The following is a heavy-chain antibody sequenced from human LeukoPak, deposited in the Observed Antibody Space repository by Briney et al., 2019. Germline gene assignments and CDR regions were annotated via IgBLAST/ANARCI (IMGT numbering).Heavy chain of an antibody. J-gene: IGHJ4*02. CDR2: ISSSSSYI. CDR1: GFTFSSYS. V-gene: IGHV3-21*01. D-gene: IGHD6-13*01. Sequence: GGSLRLSCAASGFTFSSYSMNWVRQAPGKGLEWVSSISSSSSYIYYADSVKGRFIISRDNSKNTLHLQMNSLRTEDTAVYYCAKDSSITAIDFWGQGTLVTVSS. CDR3: AKDSSITAIDF.